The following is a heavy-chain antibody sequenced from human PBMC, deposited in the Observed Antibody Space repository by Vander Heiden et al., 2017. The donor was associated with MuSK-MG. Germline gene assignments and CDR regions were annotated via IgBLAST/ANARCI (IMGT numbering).Heavy chain of an antibody. CDR1: GFTFTTGW. J-gene: IGHJ2*01. CDR2: IKSKADGGTT. CDR3: TTLRLQSGFDL. D-gene: IGHD4-4*01. Sequence: EVQLVESGGGLVKPGGSLRLLWAPCGFTFTTGWMVWVRQAPGKGLEWVGRIKSKADGGTTDYAAPVKGRFTISRDDSKNTLYLQMNSLKIEDTAVYHCTTLRLQSGFDLWGRGTLVTVSS. V-gene: IGHV3-15*01.